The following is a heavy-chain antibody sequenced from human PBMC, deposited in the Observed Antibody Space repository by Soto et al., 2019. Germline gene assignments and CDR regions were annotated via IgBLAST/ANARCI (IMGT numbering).Heavy chain of an antibody. CDR2: ISGNSDTT. D-gene: IGHD2-2*01. CDR3: VKKGNQADPT. Sequence: GESLRLACAASGFTFISNGMTWVRQAPGKGLEWVSIISGNSDTTYYGDSVKGRFTVSRDNSKNTLYLQMNSLRVEDTAIYYCVKKGNQADPTWGQETLGTVSS. V-gene: IGHV3-23*01. CDR1: GFTFISNG. J-gene: IGHJ4*02.